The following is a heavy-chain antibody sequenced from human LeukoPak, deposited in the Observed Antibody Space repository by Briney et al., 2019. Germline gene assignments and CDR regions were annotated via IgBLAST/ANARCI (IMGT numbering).Heavy chain of an antibody. CDR2: INSGGSTI. D-gene: IGHD5-12*01. CDR1: GFTFRNYE. Sequence: GALRLSCAASGFTFRNYEMNWVRQAPGKGLEWVSYINSGGSTIYYADSVKGRFTMSRDNGKNSLFLEMNSLRAEDTAVYYCARDKGYAVDYWGQGTLVTVSS. J-gene: IGHJ4*02. V-gene: IGHV3-48*03. CDR3: ARDKGYAVDY.